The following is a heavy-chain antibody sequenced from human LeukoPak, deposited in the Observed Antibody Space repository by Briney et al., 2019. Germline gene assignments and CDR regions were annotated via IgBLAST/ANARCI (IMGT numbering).Heavy chain of an antibody. J-gene: IGHJ4*02. CDR3: ARAPDNYGIDDY. Sequence: ASVKVSCKASGYTFTRYYMHWVRQAPGQGLGWMGIINPSAGSTSYAPKLQGRVTLTRDTSTSTVYMELSSLGYEDTAIYYCARAPDNYGIDDYWGQGTLVTVSS. CDR2: INPSAGST. V-gene: IGHV1-46*04. D-gene: IGHD5-18*01. CDR1: GYTFTRYY.